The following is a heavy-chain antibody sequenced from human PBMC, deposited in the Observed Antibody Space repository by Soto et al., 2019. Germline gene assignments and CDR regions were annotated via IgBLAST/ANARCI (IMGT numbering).Heavy chain of an antibody. V-gene: IGHV3-23*01. J-gene: IGHJ6*02. CDR2: ISGSGDST. CDR3: AKDRDGAAAGPTKFYGMDV. CDR1: GFTFSSYA. D-gene: IGHD6-13*01. Sequence: EVQLLESGGGLVQPGGSLRLSCAASGFTFSSYAMSWVRQAPGKGLEWVSVISGSGDSTYYADSVRGRFTISRDNSKNTLYLPMNSLRAEDTAVSHCAKDRDGAAAGPTKFYGMDVWGQGTTVTVSS.